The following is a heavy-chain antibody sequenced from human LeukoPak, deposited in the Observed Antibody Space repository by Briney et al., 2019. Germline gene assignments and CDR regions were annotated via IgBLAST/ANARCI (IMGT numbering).Heavy chain of an antibody. Sequence: ASVKVSCKVSGYTLTELSMHWVRQAPGKGLEWMGGFDPEDGETIYAQKFLGRVTMTEDTSTDTAYMELSSLRSEDTAVYYCATYSSSWHLYGMDVWGQGTTVTVSS. V-gene: IGHV1-24*01. D-gene: IGHD6-13*01. CDR3: ATYSSSWHLYGMDV. CDR2: FDPEDGET. CDR1: GYTLTELS. J-gene: IGHJ6*02.